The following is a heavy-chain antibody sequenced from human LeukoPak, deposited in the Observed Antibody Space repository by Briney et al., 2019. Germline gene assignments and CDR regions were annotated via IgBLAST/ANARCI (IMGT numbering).Heavy chain of an antibody. CDR3: ARGRYSRGVYYYMDV. CDR2: INPSGGST. CDR1: GYTFTSYY. D-gene: IGHD3-10*01. J-gene: IGHJ6*03. Sequence: ASVKVSCKASGYTFTSYYMHWVRQAPGQGLEWMGIINPSGGSTSYAQKFQGRVTITRNTSISTAYMELSSLRSEDTAVYYCARGRYSRGVYYYMDVWGKGTTVTVSS. V-gene: IGHV1-46*01.